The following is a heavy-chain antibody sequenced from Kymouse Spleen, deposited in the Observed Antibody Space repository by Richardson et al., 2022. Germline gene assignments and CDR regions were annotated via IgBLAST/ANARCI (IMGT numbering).Heavy chain of an antibody. D-gene: IGHD1-26*01. J-gene: IGHJ4*02. CDR3: TRHVEGATTSFDY. V-gene: IGHV3-73*02. CDR1: GFTFSGSA. Sequence: EVQLVESGGGLVQPGGSLKLSCAASGFTFSGSAMHWVRQASGKGLEWVGRIRSKANSYATAYAASVKGRFTISRDDSKNTAYLQMNSLKTEDTAVYYCTRHVEGATTSFDYWGQGTLVTVSS. CDR2: IRSKANSYAT.